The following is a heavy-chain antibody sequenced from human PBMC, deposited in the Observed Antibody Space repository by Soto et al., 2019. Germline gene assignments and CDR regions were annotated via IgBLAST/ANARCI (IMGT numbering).Heavy chain of an antibody. D-gene: IGHD6-13*01. J-gene: IGHJ5*02. V-gene: IGHV4-34*01. CDR1: GGSFSGYY. Sequence: SETLSLTCAVYGGSFSGYYWSWIRHPPGKGLEWIGEINHSGSTNYNPSLKSRVTISVDTSKNQFSLKLSSVTAADTAVYYCARGGLIAAAGGNWFDPWGQGTLVTVS. CDR3: ARGGLIAAAGGNWFDP. CDR2: INHSGST.